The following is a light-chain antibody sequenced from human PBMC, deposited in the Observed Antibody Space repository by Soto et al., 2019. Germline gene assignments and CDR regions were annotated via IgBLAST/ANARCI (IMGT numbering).Light chain of an antibody. CDR3: QQYSTWPSWT. J-gene: IGKJ1*01. Sequence: EIVMTQSPATLSVSPGERATLSCRASQSVSSNLAWYQQKPGQAPRLLIYGASTRATGIPARFSGSGSGTEFTLSISSLQSEDLAVYYCQQYSTWPSWTFGQGTKVEIK. V-gene: IGKV3-15*01. CDR1: QSVSSN. CDR2: GAS.